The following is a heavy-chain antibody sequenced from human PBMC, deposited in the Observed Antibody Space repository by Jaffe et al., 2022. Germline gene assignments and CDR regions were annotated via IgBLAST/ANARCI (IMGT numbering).Heavy chain of an antibody. D-gene: IGHD4-17*01. Sequence: QVQLVQSGAEVKKPGASVKVSCKASGYTFTGYYMHWVRQAPGQGLEWMGRINPNSGGTNYAQKFQGRVTMTRDTSISTAYMELSRLRSDDTAVYYCARAGSEVYDYGDPQWYFDLWGRGTLVTVSS. CDR2: INPNSGGT. V-gene: IGHV1-2*06. CDR3: ARAGSEVYDYGDPQWYFDL. J-gene: IGHJ2*01. CDR1: GYTFTGYY.